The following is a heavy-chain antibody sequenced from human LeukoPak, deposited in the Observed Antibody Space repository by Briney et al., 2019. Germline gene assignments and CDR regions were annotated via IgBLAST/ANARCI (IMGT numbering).Heavy chain of an antibody. CDR1: GFTFSDYV. D-gene: IGHD2-15*01. V-gene: IGHV3-23*01. Sequence: GGSLRLSCAASGFTFSDYVMIWVRQAPGKGLEWVSGITASGDRTYYADSVQGRFTMSRDNSKNTVYLQMNSLRVDDTAVYYCARRDIVVIVSASDHWGQGTLVTVSS. J-gene: IGHJ4*02. CDR3: ARRDIVVIVSASDH. CDR2: ITASGDRT.